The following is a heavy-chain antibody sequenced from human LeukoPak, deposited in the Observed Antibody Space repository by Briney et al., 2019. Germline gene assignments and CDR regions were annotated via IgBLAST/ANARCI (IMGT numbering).Heavy chain of an antibody. CDR1: GGSISSSSDY. Sequence: PSETLSLTCTVSGGSISSSSDYWGWIRQPPGKGLEWIGSIYYSGSTYYNLSLKSRVTISVDTSKNQFSLKLSSVTAADTAVYYCARRGLWELQSDYWGQGTLVTVSS. V-gene: IGHV4-39*01. CDR2: IYYSGST. CDR3: ARRGLWELQSDY. D-gene: IGHD1-26*01. J-gene: IGHJ4*02.